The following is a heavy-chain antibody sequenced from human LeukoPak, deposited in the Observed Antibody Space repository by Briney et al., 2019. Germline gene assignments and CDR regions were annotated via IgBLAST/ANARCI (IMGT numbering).Heavy chain of an antibody. CDR2: VSESGTGT. D-gene: IGHD3-10*01. J-gene: IGHJ5*02. CDR1: GFTFSSYA. Sequence: PGGSLRLSCAASGFTFSSYAVSWVRQAPGKGLEWVSAVSESGTGTYYADSVKGRFIISRDNSKNTLYLQMNILRTEDTAVYYCAKEGTPQVSTWYDLWGQGTQVIVSS. V-gene: IGHV3-23*01. CDR3: AKEGTPQVSTWYDL.